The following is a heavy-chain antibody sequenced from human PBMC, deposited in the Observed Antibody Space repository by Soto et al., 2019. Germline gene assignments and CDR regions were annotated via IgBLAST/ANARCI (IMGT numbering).Heavy chain of an antibody. CDR3: AEDAGPYNGKWDWFDS. D-gene: IGHD1-26*01. J-gene: IGHJ5*01. V-gene: IGHV3-23*01. Sequence: DVQLLESGGGLVQPGGSLTLSCAASRFTFSDFAMSWVRQAPGKGLAWVSAIGGGGADTYYADSVKGRFTISRDNSKNTLYLQMNSLRDEDTAVYYCAEDAGPYNGKWDWFDSWGQGTLVTVSS. CDR1: RFTFSDFA. CDR2: IGGGGADT.